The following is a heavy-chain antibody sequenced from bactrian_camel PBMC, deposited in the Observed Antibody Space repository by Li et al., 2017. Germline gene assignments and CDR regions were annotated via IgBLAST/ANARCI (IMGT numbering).Heavy chain of an antibody. Sequence: HVQLVESGGGSVQVGGSLRLSCVASGYHAACRYDMSWYRQPPGKEREFVSRIEWNGASQYADSVQGRFTISRDENTMYLQMNSLKPEDTAMYYCKTDPRSAPYSFCRVPYWGQGTQVTVS. CDR3: KTDPRSAPYSFCRVPY. CDR2: IEWNGAS. D-gene: IGHD5*01. V-gene: IGHV3S55*01. J-gene: IGHJ4*01. CDR1: GYHAACRYD.